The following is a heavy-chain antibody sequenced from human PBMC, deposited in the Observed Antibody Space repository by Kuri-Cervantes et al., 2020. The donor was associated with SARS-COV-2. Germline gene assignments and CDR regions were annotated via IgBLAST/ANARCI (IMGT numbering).Heavy chain of an antibody. CDR1: GFTFSSYW. CDR2: IKQDGSEK. V-gene: IGHV3-7*01. J-gene: IGHJ4*02. Sequence: GGSLRLSCAASGFTFSSYWMSWVRQAPGKGLEWVANIKQDGSEKYYVDSVKGRFTISRDNAKNSLYLQMHSLRAEDTAVYYCAREPQGYSGYDYFDYWGQGTLVTVSS. CDR3: AREPQGYSGYDYFDY. D-gene: IGHD5-12*01.